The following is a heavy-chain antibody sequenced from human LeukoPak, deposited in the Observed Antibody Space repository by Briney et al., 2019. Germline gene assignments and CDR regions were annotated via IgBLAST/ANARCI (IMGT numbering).Heavy chain of an antibody. D-gene: IGHD1-26*01. CDR2: INPSGGST. CDR1: GYTFTSYY. CDR3: ARGEMGPAEWGDAFDI. J-gene: IGHJ3*02. Sequence: ASVKVSCKASGYTFTSYYMHWVRQAPGQGLEWMGIINPSGGSTSYAQKFQGRVTMTRDTSTSTVYMELSSLRSEDTAVYYCARGEMGPAEWGDAFDIWGQGTMVTVSS. V-gene: IGHV1-46*01.